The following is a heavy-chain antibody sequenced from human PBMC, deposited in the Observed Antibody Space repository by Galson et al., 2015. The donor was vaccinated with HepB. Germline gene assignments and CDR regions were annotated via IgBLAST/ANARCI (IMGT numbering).Heavy chain of an antibody. CDR1: GFTFGDYA. CDR2: IRSKAYGGTT. CDR3: TRGPGGTSAEYFQH. J-gene: IGHJ1*01. Sequence: SLRLSCAASGFTFGDYAMSWVRQAPGKGLEWVGFIRSKAYGGTTEYAASVKGRFTISRDDSKSIAYLQMNSLKTEDTAVYYCTRGPGGTSAEYFQHWGQGTLVTVSS. V-gene: IGHV3-49*04. D-gene: IGHD2-2*01.